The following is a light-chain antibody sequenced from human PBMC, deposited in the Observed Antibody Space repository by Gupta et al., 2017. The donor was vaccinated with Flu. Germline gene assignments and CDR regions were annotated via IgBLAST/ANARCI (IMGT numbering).Light chain of an antibody. CDR1: SLRSYY. J-gene: IGLJ2*01. Sequence: SSELTHDPAVSVALGQTVRLTCQGDSLRSYYASWYQQKPGQAPVLVIYGKNNRPSGIPDRFSGSSSGNTASLTITGAQAEDKADYYCNSRDSSGNHLVFGGGTKLTVL. CDR2: GKN. V-gene: IGLV3-19*01. CDR3: NSRDSSGNHLV.